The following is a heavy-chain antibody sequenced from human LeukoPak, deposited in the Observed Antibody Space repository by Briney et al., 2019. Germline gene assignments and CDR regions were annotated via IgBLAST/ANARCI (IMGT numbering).Heavy chain of an antibody. D-gene: IGHD3-22*01. CDR2: IYYSGST. Sequence: PSETLSLTCTVSGGSINSYYWSWIRQPPGKGLEWIGYIYYSGSTNYNPSLKSRVTISVDTSKNQFSLKLSSVTAADTAVYYCARHGGYYYDSSGYYLWGQGTLVTVSS. CDR3: ARHGGYYYDSSGYYL. V-gene: IGHV4-59*08. J-gene: IGHJ5*02. CDR1: GGSINSYY.